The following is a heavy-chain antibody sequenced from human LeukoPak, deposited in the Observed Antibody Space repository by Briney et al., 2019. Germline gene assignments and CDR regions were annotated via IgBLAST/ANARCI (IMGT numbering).Heavy chain of an antibody. CDR2: IYHSGST. D-gene: IGHD1-26*01. CDR1: GGSTSSSNW. J-gene: IGHJ4*02. Sequence: SGTLSLTCAVSGGSTSSSNWWSWVRQPPGKGLEWIGEIYHSGSTNYNPSLKSRVTISVDKSKNQFSLKLSSVTAADTAVYYCARAPDSGSFFLFDYWGQGTLVTVSS. CDR3: ARAPDSGSFFLFDY. V-gene: IGHV4-4*02.